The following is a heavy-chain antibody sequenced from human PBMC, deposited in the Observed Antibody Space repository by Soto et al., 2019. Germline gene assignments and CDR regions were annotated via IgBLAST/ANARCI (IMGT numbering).Heavy chain of an antibody. CDR1: GFTFSSYG. J-gene: IGHJ6*02. CDR2: IWYDGSNK. Sequence: GGSLRLSCAASGFTFSSYGMHWVRQAPGKGLEWVAVIWYDGSNKYYADSVKGRFTISRDNSKNTLYLQMNSLRAEDTAVYYYARAPIIVVVAAKLDYYGMDVWGQGTTVTVSS. CDR3: ARAPIIVVVAAKLDYYGMDV. D-gene: IGHD2-15*01. V-gene: IGHV3-33*01.